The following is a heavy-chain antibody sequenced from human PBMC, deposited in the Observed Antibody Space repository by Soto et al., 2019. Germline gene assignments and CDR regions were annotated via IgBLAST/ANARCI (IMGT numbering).Heavy chain of an antibody. CDR3: ARLEYSSSSGPDY. V-gene: IGHV5-51*01. D-gene: IGHD6-6*01. CDR1: GYRFTSYW. Sequence: PGESLKISCQGSGYRFTSYWIGWVRQMPGKGLEWMGIIYPGDSDTRYSPSFQGQVTISADKSISTAYLQWSSLKASDTAMYYCARLEYSSSSGPDYWGQGTLVTVSS. CDR2: IYPGDSDT. J-gene: IGHJ4*02.